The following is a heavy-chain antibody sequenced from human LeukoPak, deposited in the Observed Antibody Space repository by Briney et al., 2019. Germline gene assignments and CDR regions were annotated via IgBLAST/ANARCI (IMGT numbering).Heavy chain of an antibody. V-gene: IGHV5-51*01. Sequence: VESLKISCKGSGYSFATFWLAWVRQVPGKGLEWIGVIYPVDSDTRYSPSFQGQLTISVDKSTSTAYLQWSSLKASDTAMYYCAKTNYYETSGWASGLSPFDMWGRGTMVTVSS. D-gene: IGHD3-22*01. CDR3: AKTNYYETSGWASGLSPFDM. CDR1: GYSFATFW. J-gene: IGHJ3*02. CDR2: IYPVDSDT.